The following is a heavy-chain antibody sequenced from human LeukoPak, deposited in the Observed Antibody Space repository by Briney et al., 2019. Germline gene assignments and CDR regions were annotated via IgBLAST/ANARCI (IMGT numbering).Heavy chain of an antibody. CDR2: ISGSGGST. Sequence: GGSLRLSCAASGFTFSSYAMSWVRQAPGKGLEWVSAISGSGGSTYYADSVKGRFTISRGNSKNTLYLQMNSLRAEDTAVYYCAKDGRLRLGELSEFGYWGQGTLVTVSS. D-gene: IGHD3-16*02. V-gene: IGHV3-23*01. J-gene: IGHJ4*02. CDR3: AKDGRLRLGELSEFGY. CDR1: GFTFSSYA.